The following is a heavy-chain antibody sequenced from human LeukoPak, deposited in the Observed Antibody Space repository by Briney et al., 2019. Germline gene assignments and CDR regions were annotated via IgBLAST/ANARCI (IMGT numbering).Heavy chain of an antibody. CDR2: IKSKTDGGTT. V-gene: IGHV3-15*01. J-gene: IGHJ4*02. D-gene: IGHD3-22*01. CDR3: TTLQMYYYDSSGYYFFDY. Sequence: GGSLRLSCAASGFTFNNAWMNWVRQAPGKGLEWVGRIKSKTDGGTTEYAAHVRGRFTISRDDSRNTLHLQMNSLKTEDTAVYYCTTLQMYYYDSSGYYFFDYWGQGTLVTVSS. CDR1: GFTFNNAW.